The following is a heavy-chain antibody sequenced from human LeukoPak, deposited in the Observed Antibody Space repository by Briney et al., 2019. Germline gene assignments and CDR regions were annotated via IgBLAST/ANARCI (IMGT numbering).Heavy chain of an antibody. V-gene: IGHV4-4*07. D-gene: IGHD2-21*02. CDR1: GGSISSYY. CDR2: IYTSGST. Sequence: SETLSLTCTVSGGSISSYYWSWIRQPAGKGLEWIGRIYTSGSTNYNPSLKSRVTMSVDTSKNQFSLKLSSVTAADTAVYYCARDADVVVTSDAFDIWGQGTMVTVSS. CDR3: ARDADVVVTSDAFDI. J-gene: IGHJ3*02.